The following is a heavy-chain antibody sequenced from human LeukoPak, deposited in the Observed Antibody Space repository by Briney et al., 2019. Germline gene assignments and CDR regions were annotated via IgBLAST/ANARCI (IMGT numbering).Heavy chain of an antibody. CDR2: INPNSGGT. J-gene: IGHJ4*02. Sequence: GASVKVSCKASGYTFTGYYMHWVRQAHGQGLEWMGWINPNSGGTNYAQKFQGRVTMTRDTSISTAYMELSRLRSDDTAVYYCARDPYDSSGYYFDYWGQGALVTVSS. D-gene: IGHD3-22*01. V-gene: IGHV1-2*02. CDR3: ARDPYDSSGYYFDY. CDR1: GYTFTGYY.